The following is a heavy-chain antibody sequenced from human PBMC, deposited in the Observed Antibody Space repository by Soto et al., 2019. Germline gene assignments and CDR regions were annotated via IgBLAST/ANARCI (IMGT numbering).Heavy chain of an antibody. CDR2: ISAHNGNT. D-gene: IGHD1-1*01. CDR1: GYTFTSYG. CDR3: ARGRYGDY. J-gene: IGHJ4*02. Sequence: QVHLVQSGAEVKKPGASVKVSCKASGYTFTSYGITWVRQAPGQGLEWMGWISAHNGNTDYAQKFQGRVIVTRDTSTSTAYRELRSLRSDDTAVYYCARGRYGDYWGQGDLVTVS. V-gene: IGHV1-18*01.